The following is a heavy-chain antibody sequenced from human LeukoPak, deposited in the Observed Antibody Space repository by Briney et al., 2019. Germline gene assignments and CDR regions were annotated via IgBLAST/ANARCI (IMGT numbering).Heavy chain of an antibody. CDR1: GGSISSSSYY. CDR3: AREGGGIAAADPYYYYYYYMDV. J-gene: IGHJ6*03. CDR2: IYYSGST. Sequence: SETLSLTCTVSGGSISSSSYYWGWIRQPPGKGLEWIGSIYYSGSTYYNPSLKSRVTISVDTSKNQFSLKLSSVTAADTAVYYCAREGGGIAAADPYYYYYYYMDVWGKGTTVTVSS. V-gene: IGHV4-39*07. D-gene: IGHD6-13*01.